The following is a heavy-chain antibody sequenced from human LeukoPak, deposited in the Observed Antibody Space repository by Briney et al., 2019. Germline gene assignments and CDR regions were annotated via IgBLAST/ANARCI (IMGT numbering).Heavy chain of an antibody. CDR2: IYTSGST. CDR3: ARVQGYCSSTSCYAGMDV. D-gene: IGHD2-2*01. V-gene: IGHV4-61*02. Sequence: PSETLSLTCTVSGGSISSSSYYWSWIRQPAGKGLEWIGRIYTSGSTNYNPSLKSRVTMSVDTSKNQFSLKLSSVTAADTAVYYCARVQGYCSSTSCYAGMDVWGKGTTVTVSS. J-gene: IGHJ6*04. CDR1: GGSISSSSYY.